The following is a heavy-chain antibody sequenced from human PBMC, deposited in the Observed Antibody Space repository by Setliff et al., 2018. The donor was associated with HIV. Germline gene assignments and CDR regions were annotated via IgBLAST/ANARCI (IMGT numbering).Heavy chain of an antibody. CDR3: ARDRRDDYYLTAYFDS. Sequence: LSLTCTVSAASIRSHYWSWIRQSPGKGLEWIGHIHITGNTDYNPSLKSRVTISLDTARNQFSLELTSVTATDTAVYYCARDRRDDYYLTAYFDSLGQGTVVTVSS. D-gene: IGHD1-26*01. CDR2: IHITGNT. V-gene: IGHV4-4*08. J-gene: IGHJ4*02. CDR1: AASIRSHY.